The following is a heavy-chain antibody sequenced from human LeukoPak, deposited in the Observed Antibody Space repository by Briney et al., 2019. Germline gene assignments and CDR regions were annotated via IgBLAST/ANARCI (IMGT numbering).Heavy chain of an antibody. CDR1: GFTFDDYA. CDR3: AKVPLQYYYDSSGYYGAFDI. Sequence: GGSLRLSCAASGFTFDDYAMHWVRQAPGKGLEWVSGISWNSGSIGYADSVKGRFTISRDNAKNSLYLQMNSLRAEDTALYYCAKVPLQYYYDSSGYYGAFDIWGQGTMVTVSS. CDR2: ISWNSGSI. V-gene: IGHV3-9*01. D-gene: IGHD3-22*01. J-gene: IGHJ3*02.